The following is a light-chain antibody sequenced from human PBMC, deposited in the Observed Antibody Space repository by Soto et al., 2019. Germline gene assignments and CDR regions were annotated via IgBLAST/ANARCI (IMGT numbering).Light chain of an antibody. CDR1: SSDVGGYNY. CDR2: EVS. Sequence: QSALTQPASVSGSPGQSITISCTGTSSDVGGYNYVSWYQQHPGTAPKLMIYEVSNRPSGVSDRFSASKSGNTASLTISGLQAEDEADYYCSSYTRGTTVVFGGGTKLTVL. J-gene: IGLJ2*01. V-gene: IGLV2-14*01. CDR3: SSYTRGTTVV.